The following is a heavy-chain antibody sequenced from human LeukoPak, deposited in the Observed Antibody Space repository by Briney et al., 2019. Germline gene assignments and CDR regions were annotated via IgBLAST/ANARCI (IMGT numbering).Heavy chain of an antibody. V-gene: IGHV3-23*01. CDR3: ARDSYDFWSGYYATHDYYYYMDV. J-gene: IGHJ6*03. D-gene: IGHD3-3*01. CDR1: GFTFSSYA. CDR2: ISGSGGST. Sequence: GGSLRLSCAASGFTFSSYAMSWVRQAPGKGLEWVSAISGSGGSTYYADSVKGRFTISRDNSKNTLYLQMNSLRAEDTAVYYCARDSYDFWSGYYATHDYYYYMDVWGKGTTVTVSS.